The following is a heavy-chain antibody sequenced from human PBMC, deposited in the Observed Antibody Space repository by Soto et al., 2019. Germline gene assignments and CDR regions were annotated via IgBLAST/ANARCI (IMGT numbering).Heavy chain of an antibody. D-gene: IGHD2-21*01. CDR2: IYPTDSGT. Sequence: EVRLVQSGPEVKKPGESLKISCQASGYIFTNYWIGWVRQMPGKGLEWMGIIYPTDSGTKYSPSFQGQVTNSADKSTNTVYWQWSSLKASDSAIEYCAKQGIPSDYIDGWGQGTLVTVSS. CDR3: AKQGIPSDYIDG. CDR1: GYIFTNYW. J-gene: IGHJ4*02. V-gene: IGHV5-51*01.